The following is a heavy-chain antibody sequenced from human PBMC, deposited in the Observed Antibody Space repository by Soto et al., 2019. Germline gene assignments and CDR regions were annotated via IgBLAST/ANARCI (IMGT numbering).Heavy chain of an antibody. CDR2: ISTSSRTI. CDR1: GFTFSSYG. V-gene: IGHV3-48*01. Sequence: LRLSCAASGFTFSSYGMNWVRQAPGKGLECVSYISTSSRTIYYADSVKGRFTISRDNAKNSLYLQMNGLRAEDTAVYYCARVLGTVTNYYYMDVWGKGDTVPSP. J-gene: IGHJ6*03. D-gene: IGHD4-17*01. CDR3: ARVLGTVTNYYYMDV.